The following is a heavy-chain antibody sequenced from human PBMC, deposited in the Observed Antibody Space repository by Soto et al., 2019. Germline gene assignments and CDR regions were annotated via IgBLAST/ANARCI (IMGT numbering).Heavy chain of an antibody. Sequence: QVQLVQSGAEVKKPGASVKVSCKASGYTFTSYYMHWVRQAPGQGLEWMGIINPSGGSTSYAQKFQGRVTMTRDTSTSTVYMELSSPRSEDTAVYYCARDEAIFGVVKTDIFDYRVQGTLVTVSS. CDR1: GYTFTSYY. CDR3: ARDEAIFGVVKTDIFDY. J-gene: IGHJ4*02. V-gene: IGHV1-46*01. CDR2: INPSGGST. D-gene: IGHD3-3*01.